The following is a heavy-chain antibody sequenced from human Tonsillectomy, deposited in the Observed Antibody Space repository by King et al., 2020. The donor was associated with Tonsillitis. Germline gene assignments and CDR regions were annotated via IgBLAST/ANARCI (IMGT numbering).Heavy chain of an antibody. Sequence: VQLVESGGGLVQPGGSLRLSCAASGFIFSNYWMSWVRQAPGKGLEWVANINQDGSEKYHVDSVKGRFTISRDNAENSLHLQIHSLRAEDTAVYYCARGDRGAAGLLYDYYGMDVGGQGTTVTVS. CDR1: GFIFSNYW. D-gene: IGHD6-13*01. J-gene: IGHJ6*02. CDR2: INQDGSEK. CDR3: ARGDRGAAGLLYDYYGMDV. V-gene: IGHV3-7*03.